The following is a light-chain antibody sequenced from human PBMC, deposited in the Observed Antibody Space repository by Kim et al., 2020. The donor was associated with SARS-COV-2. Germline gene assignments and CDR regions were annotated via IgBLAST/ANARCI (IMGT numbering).Light chain of an antibody. CDR3: QQRGS. Sequence: GTLSVSPGDTATRSCRASQGVSNYLAWYQQKPGQAPRLLIYEASKRAAGIPARFSGSGSGTDFTLTISRLEPGDSAVYFCQQRGSFGQGTRLEIK. J-gene: IGKJ5*01. V-gene: IGKV3-11*01. CDR1: QGVSNY. CDR2: EAS.